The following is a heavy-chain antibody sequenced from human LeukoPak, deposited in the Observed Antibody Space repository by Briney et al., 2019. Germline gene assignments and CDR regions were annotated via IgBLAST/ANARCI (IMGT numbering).Heavy chain of an antibody. V-gene: IGHV4-59*12. Sequence: SETLSLTCTVSGGSISSYYWSWIRQPPGKGLEWIGYIYYSGSTNYNPSLKSRVTISVDTSKNQFSLKLSSVTAADTAVYYCARGATVFRAWGQGTLVTVSS. D-gene: IGHD4-11*01. CDR1: GGSISSYY. J-gene: IGHJ5*02. CDR3: ARGATVFRA. CDR2: IYYSGST.